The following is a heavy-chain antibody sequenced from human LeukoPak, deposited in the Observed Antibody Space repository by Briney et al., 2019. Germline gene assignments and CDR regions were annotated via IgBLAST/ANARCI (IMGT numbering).Heavy chain of an antibody. CDR1: GFTFSTYW. J-gene: IGHJ6*02. CDR3: ARAPWLDYSYGMDV. V-gene: IGHV3-7*04. Sequence: PGGSLRLSCAASGFTFSTYWMSWVRQAPGKGLEWVANIKGDGSEIYYLDSVKGRFIISRDNAKNSLYLQMNSLRVEDTAVYYCARAPWLDYSYGMDVWGQGTTVTVSS. D-gene: IGHD3-22*01. CDR2: IKGDGSEI.